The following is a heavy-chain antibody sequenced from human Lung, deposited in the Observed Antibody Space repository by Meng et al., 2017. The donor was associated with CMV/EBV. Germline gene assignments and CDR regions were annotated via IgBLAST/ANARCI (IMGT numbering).Heavy chain of an antibody. Sequence: GESXKTSCAAAGFTFSSYAMHWVRQAPGKGLEWVAVISCDGNNKYNADSVKGRFTISRDNSKNTLYLQMNSLRAEDTAVYYCARGGGSNSILNYYYYAMDVWGQGTTVTVSS. D-gene: IGHD2-21*01. V-gene: IGHV3-30-3*01. CDR3: ARGGGSNSILNYYYYAMDV. J-gene: IGHJ6*02. CDR1: GFTFSSYA. CDR2: ISCDGNNK.